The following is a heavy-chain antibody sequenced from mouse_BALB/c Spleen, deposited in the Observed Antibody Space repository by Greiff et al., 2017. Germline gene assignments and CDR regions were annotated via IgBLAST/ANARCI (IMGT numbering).Heavy chain of an antibody. J-gene: IGHJ2*01. CDR3: VRGGYDYDDFDY. CDR1: GFTFNTYA. Sequence: EVQRVESGGGLVQPKGSLKLSCAASGFTFNTYAMNWVRQAPGKGLEWVARIRSKSNNYATYYADSVKDRFTISRDDSQSMLYLQMNNLKTEDTAMYYCVRGGYDYDDFDYWGQGTTLTVSS. D-gene: IGHD2-4*01. CDR2: IRSKSNNYAT. V-gene: IGHV10-1*02.